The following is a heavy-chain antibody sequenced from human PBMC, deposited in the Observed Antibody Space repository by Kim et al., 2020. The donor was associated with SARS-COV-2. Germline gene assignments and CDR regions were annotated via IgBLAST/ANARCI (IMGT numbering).Heavy chain of an antibody. J-gene: IGHJ4*01. CDR3: ARHCGSGIQLWFDY. V-gene: IGHV4-39*01. Sequence: SETLSLTCTVSGGSISSSSYYWGWIRQPPGKGLEWIGSIYYSGSTYYNPSLKSRVTISVDTSKNQFSLKLSSVTAADTAVYYCARHCGSGIQLWFDYWG. CDR2: IYYSGST. D-gene: IGHD5-18*01. CDR1: GGSISSSSYY.